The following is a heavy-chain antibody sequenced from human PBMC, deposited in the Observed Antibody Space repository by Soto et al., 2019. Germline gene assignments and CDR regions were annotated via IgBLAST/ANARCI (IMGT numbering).Heavy chain of an antibody. V-gene: IGHV3-23*01. CDR2: TSGSGGST. CDR3: AKTGPYSSSWYRLADSPYYYGMDV. CDR1: AFTSSSYA. J-gene: IGHJ6*01. Sequence: GPLRLSCAASAFTSSSYAMSWGRQAQGKGLQWVQATSGSGGSTYYADSVKGRFTISRDNSKNTLYLQMNSLRAEDTAVYYCAKTGPYSSSWYRLADSPYYYGMDVWGQGTTVAVSS. D-gene: IGHD6-13*01.